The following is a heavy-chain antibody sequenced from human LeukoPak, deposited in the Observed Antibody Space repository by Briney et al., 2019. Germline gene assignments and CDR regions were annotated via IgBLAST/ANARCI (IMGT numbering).Heavy chain of an antibody. V-gene: IGHV4-39*07. J-gene: IGHJ4*02. Sequence: PSETLSLTCTVSGGSISSSSYYWGWIRQPPGKGLEWIGSIYYSGSTYYNPSLKSRVTISVDTSKNQFSLKLSSVTAADTAVYYCARDFCSGGYCYHALGHWGQGALVTVSS. D-gene: IGHD2-15*01. CDR2: IYYSGST. CDR1: GGSISSSSYY. CDR3: ARDFCSGGYCYHALGH.